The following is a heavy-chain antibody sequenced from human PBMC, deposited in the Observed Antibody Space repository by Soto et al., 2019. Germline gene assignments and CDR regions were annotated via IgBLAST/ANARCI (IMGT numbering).Heavy chain of an antibody. Sequence: EVQLVESGGGLVQPGGSLRLSCAASGFTFSSYWMHWVRQAPGKGLVWVSRINSDGSSTSYADSVKGRFTISRDNAKNTLHLQMNSLRAEDTAVYYCERVIGSKSRRYYYMDVWGKGTTVTVSS. CDR1: GFTFSSYW. CDR2: INSDGSST. J-gene: IGHJ6*03. CDR3: ERVIGSKSRRYYYMDV. D-gene: IGHD3-16*02. V-gene: IGHV3-74*01.